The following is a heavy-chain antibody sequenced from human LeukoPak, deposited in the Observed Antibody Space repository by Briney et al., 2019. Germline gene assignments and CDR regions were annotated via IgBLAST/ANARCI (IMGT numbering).Heavy chain of an antibody. Sequence: PSETLSLTCTVSGDSITSGSYYWSWIRQPAGKGLEWIGRIFISGGTNYNPSLRSRVTMSLDTSKNQFSLKLSSVTAADTAVYYCARSEDYGDPAFDYWGQGTLVTVSS. CDR1: GDSITSGSYY. D-gene: IGHD4-17*01. CDR2: IFISGGT. V-gene: IGHV4-61*02. J-gene: IGHJ4*02. CDR3: ARSEDYGDPAFDY.